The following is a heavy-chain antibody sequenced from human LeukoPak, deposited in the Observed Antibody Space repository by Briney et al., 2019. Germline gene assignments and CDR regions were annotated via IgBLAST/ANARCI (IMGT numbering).Heavy chain of an antibody. D-gene: IGHD6-19*01. J-gene: IGHJ5*02. CDR3: AKPISGGLAVTADWFDP. CDR1: GFAFSFSA. V-gene: IGHV3-23*01. CDR2: INATAINT. Sequence: PGGSLRLSCEASGFAFSFSAITELRQAPATGLDWVSTINATAINTYCADSVKGRFTISRDNSKSTLYLQLNSLRAEDTAVYYCAKPISGGLAVTADWFDPWGQGTLVTVSS.